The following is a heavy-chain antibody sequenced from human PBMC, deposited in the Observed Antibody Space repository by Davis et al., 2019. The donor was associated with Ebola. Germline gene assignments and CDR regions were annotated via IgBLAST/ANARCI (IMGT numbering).Heavy chain of an antibody. CDR3: ARTDRVCSGGTCYSGNDFDY. CDR2: IYYSGST. D-gene: IGHD2-15*01. V-gene: IGHV4-61*08. J-gene: IGHJ4*02. Sequence: MPSETLSLTCTVSGGSVSSGGYYWNWIRQPPGKGLEWIGYIYYSGSTDYSPSLRGRVTISLDTSKNQFSLRLSSVTAADTAVYYCARTDRVCSGGTCYSGNDFDYWGQGTLVTVSS. CDR1: GGSVSSGGYY.